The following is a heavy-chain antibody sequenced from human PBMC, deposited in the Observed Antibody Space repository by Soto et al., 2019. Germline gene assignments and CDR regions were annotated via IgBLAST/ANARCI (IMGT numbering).Heavy chain of an antibody. Sequence: PGGTLRLSCAASGFTFSSYGMHWVRQAPGKGLEWVAVIWYDGSNKYYADSVKGRFTISRDNSKSTLYLQMNSLRAEDTAVYYCARGGTTYGVYYYYGMDVWGQGTTVTVSS. J-gene: IGHJ6*02. CDR1: GFTFSSYG. CDR2: IWYDGSNK. D-gene: IGHD4-17*01. V-gene: IGHV3-33*01. CDR3: ARGGTTYGVYYYYGMDV.